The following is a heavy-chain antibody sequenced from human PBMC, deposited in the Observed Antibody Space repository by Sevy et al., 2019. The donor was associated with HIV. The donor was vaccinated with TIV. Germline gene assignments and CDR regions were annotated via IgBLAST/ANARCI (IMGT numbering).Heavy chain of an antibody. J-gene: IGHJ3*02. CDR3: ATPTGLKSGIDFGTLDI. V-gene: IGHV5-51*01. CDR1: GYSFTAYW. D-gene: IGHD4-17*01. CDR2: IYPGDSET. Sequence: GESLKISCKGSGYSFTAYWIDWVRQVPGKGLEWMGTIYPGDSETRYSPSVQGQVTISADKSLTTAYLQWSSLKASDTAVYYCATPTGLKSGIDFGTLDIWGQGTMVTFSS.